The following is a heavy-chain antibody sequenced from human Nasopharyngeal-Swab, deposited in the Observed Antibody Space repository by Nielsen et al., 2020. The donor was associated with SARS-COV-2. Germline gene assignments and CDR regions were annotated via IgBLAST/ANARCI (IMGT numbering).Heavy chain of an antibody. J-gene: IGHJ4*02. CDR1: GFTFSPYT. Sequence: GGSLRLSCATSGFTFSPYTMTWVRQAPGKGLQWISYITSGNSVQYADSVRGRFTISRDNGKRSLYLQMNSLRTEDTALYYCTKGPVSGSDEADYWGQGTLVTVSS. D-gene: IGHD3-16*01. CDR3: TKGPVSGSDEADY. CDR2: ITSGNSV. V-gene: IGHV3-48*04.